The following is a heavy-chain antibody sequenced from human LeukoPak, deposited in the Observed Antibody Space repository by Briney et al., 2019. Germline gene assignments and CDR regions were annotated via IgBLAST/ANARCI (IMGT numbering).Heavy chain of an antibody. D-gene: IGHD5-24*01. V-gene: IGHV4-59*01. CDR2: IYYSGST. Sequence: SETLSLTCTVSGGSISSYYWSWIRQPPGKGLEWIGYIYYSGSTNYNPSLKSRVTISVDTSKNQFSLKLSSVTAADTAVYYCARDSPDPRRDGYTLDYWGQGTLVTVSS. CDR1: GGSISSYY. J-gene: IGHJ4*02. CDR3: ARDSPDPRRDGYTLDY.